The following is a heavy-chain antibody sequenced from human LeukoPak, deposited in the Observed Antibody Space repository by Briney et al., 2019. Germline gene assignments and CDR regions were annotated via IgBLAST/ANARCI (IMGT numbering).Heavy chain of an antibody. CDR3: ARRGRGYSYGAVDWFDP. Sequence: ASVKVSCKASGYTFTSYYMHWVRQAPGQGLEWMGIINPSGGSTSYAQKFQGRVTITRNTSISTAYMELSSLRSEDTAVYYCARRGRGYSYGAVDWFDPWGQGTLVTVSS. V-gene: IGHV1-46*01. J-gene: IGHJ5*02. D-gene: IGHD5-18*01. CDR2: INPSGGST. CDR1: GYTFTSYY.